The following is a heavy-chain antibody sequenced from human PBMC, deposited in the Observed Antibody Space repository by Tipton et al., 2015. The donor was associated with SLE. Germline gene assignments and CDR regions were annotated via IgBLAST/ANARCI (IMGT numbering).Heavy chain of an antibody. V-gene: IGHV4-59*11. J-gene: IGHJ3*02. Sequence: TLSLTCSVSGGSMSYHYWSWIRQPPGKGLEWIGYIYYTGNTNYNPSLKSRVTMSVDTSKSQFSLKLTFVSAADTAIYYCARDRSSTSCYPYAFDIWGHVITVTVSS. CDR3: ARDRSSTSCYPYAFDI. CDR1: GGSMSYHY. D-gene: IGHD2-2*01. CDR2: IYYTGNT.